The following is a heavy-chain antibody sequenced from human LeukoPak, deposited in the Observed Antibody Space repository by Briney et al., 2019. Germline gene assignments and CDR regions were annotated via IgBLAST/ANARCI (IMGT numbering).Heavy chain of an antibody. CDR1: GYTFTGYY. D-gene: IGHD6-19*01. J-gene: IGHJ4*02. CDR2: INPSGGST. Sequence: GASVKVSCKASGYTFTGYYMHWVRQAPGQGLEWMGIINPSGGSTSYAQKFQGRVTMTRDMSTSTVYMELSSLRSEDTAVYYCARVPGYSSGWYYFDYWGQGTLVTVSS. V-gene: IGHV1-46*01. CDR3: ARVPGYSSGWYYFDY.